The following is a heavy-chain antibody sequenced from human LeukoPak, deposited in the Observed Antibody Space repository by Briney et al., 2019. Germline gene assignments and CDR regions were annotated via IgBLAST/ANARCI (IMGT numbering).Heavy chain of an antibody. CDR1: GFTLSSYW. Sequence: GGSLRLSCAASGFTLSSYWMHWVRQAPGKGLVWVSRMESGSGTTYADSVKGRFTISRDSAKNTLYLQMDSLRAEDTAVYYCVRDSPHQNAFDIWGQGTVVTVSS. CDR2: MESGSGT. J-gene: IGHJ3*02. V-gene: IGHV3-74*01. CDR3: VRDSPHQNAFDI.